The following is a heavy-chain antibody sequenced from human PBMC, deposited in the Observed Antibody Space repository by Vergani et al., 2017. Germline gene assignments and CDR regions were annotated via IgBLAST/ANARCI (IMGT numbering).Heavy chain of an antibody. CDR3: AKIRTADYVGDDY. CDR1: GFTFSSYA. CDR2: ISGSGGST. Sequence: EVQLLESGGGLVQPGGSLRLSCAASGFTFSSYAMSWVRQAPGKGLEWVSAISGSGGSTYYADSVKGLFTISRDNSKNTLYLQMNSLGAEDTAVYYCAKIRTADYVGDDYWGQGTLVTVSS. D-gene: IGHD3-16*01. V-gene: IGHV3-23*01. J-gene: IGHJ4*02.